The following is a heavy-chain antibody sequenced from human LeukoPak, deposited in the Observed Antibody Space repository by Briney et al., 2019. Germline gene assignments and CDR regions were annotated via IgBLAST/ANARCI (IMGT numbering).Heavy chain of an antibody. CDR2: IKEDGGEG. CDR1: GFTFSGYW. D-gene: IGHD1-26*01. V-gene: IGHV3-7*01. J-gene: IGHJ4*02. Sequence: GGSLRLSCAASGFTFSGYWTTWVRPAPGEGLGWVANIKEDGGEGYYVDSVRGRFTISRDNAKNTVFLYMNSLRPEDTAVYYCVRWSGTYPLYYLDYWGQGTPVTVSS. CDR3: VRWSGTYPLYYLDY.